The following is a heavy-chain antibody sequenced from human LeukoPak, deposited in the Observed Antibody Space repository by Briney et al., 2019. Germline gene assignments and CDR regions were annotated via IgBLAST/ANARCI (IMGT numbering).Heavy chain of an antibody. D-gene: IGHD5-18*01. V-gene: IGHV3-30*18. Sequence: SGRSLRLSCAASGFTFSSYGMHWVRQAPGKGLEWVAVISYDGSNKYYADSVKGRFTISRDNSKNTLYLQMNSLRAEDTAVYYCAKDTAHRYSGMDVWGKGTTVTVSS. J-gene: IGHJ6*04. CDR2: ISYDGSNK. CDR3: AKDTAHRYSGMDV. CDR1: GFTFSSYG.